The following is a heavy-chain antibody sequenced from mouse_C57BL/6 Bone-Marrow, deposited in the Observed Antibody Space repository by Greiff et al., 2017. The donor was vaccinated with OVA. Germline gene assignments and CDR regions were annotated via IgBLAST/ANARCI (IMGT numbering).Heavy chain of an antibody. CDR1: GFNIKDDY. V-gene: IGHV14-4*01. CDR2: IDPENGDT. Sequence: EVQLVESGAELVRPGASVKLSCTASGFNIKDDYMHWVKQRPEQGLEWIGWIDPENGDTEYASKFQGKATITADTSSNTAYLQLSSLASEDTAVYYCTTGGYYFDYWGQGTTLTVSA. J-gene: IGHJ2*01. CDR3: TTGGYYFDY.